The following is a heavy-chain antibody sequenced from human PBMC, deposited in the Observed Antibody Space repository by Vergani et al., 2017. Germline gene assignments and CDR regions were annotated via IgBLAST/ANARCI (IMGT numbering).Heavy chain of an antibody. V-gene: IGHV5-51*01. CDR3: AKSLRRESVQFDS. Sequence: EVQLVQSGAEVKKPGESLKISCKGSGYRFTNYWIGWVRQMPGRGLEWMGIIYPDDSDTSYSPSFRGQVTISADKSINTAYLQWSSLKASDTAMYYCAKSLRRESVQFDSWGQGTLVTVSS. CDR1: GYRFTNYW. D-gene: IGHD3-10*01. CDR2: IYPDDSDT. J-gene: IGHJ4*02.